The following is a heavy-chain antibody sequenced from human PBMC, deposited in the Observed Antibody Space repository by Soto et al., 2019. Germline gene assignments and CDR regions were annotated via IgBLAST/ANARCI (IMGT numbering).Heavy chain of an antibody. J-gene: IGHJ4*02. CDR3: ARGYYDSGGYWSY. V-gene: IGHV3-48*04. CDR1: GFTFSSYS. CDR2: ISSSSSTI. Sequence: GGSLRLSCAASGFTFSSYSMNWVRQAPGKGLEWVSYISSSSSTIYYAYSVKGRFTISRDNAKNSLYLQMNSLRAEDTAVYYCARGYYDSGGYWSYWGQGTLVTVSS. D-gene: IGHD3-22*01.